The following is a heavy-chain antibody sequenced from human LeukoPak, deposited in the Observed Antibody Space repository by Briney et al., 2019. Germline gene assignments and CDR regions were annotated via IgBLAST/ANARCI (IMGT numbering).Heavy chain of an antibody. CDR3: AREMAVIQDLDY. CDR2: INSGGTHT. V-gene: IGHV3-21*06. Sequence: GGSLRLSCATSGFTFSTYSMNWVRQAPGKGLEWVSSINSGGTHTFHADSVKGRFTISRDNAKNSLYLQMNSLRGEDSAVYFCAREMAVIQDLDYWGQGTLVTVSS. D-gene: IGHD5-24*01. CDR1: GFTFSTYS. J-gene: IGHJ4*02.